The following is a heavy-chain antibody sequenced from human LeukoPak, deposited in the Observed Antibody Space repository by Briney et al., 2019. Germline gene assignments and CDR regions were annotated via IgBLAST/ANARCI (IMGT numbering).Heavy chain of an antibody. CDR2: IYWDDDK. CDR3: AHMGPSRYDSSSHAGY. D-gene: IGHD3-22*01. CDR1: GFSLSTRGVG. V-gene: IGHV2-5*02. Sequence: SGPTLVNPTQTLTLTCTFSGFSLSTRGVGVGWIRQPPGKALEWLALIYWDDDKRYSPSLKSRLTITKDTSKNQVVLTMTNMDPVDTATYYCAHMGPSRYDSSSHAGYWGQGTLVTVSS. J-gene: IGHJ4*02.